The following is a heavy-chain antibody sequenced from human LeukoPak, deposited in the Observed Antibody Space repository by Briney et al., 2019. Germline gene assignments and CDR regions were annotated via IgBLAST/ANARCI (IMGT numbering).Heavy chain of an antibody. J-gene: IGHJ4*02. Sequence: ASVKVSCKASGYTFTSYGISWVRQAPGQGLEWMGWISAYNGNTNYAQKLQGRVTMTRDTSISTAYMELSRLTSDDTAVYYCARDKYFDWLLTDYWGQGTLVTVSS. CDR2: ISAYNGNT. D-gene: IGHD3-9*01. V-gene: IGHV1-18*01. CDR1: GYTFTSYG. CDR3: ARDKYFDWLLTDY.